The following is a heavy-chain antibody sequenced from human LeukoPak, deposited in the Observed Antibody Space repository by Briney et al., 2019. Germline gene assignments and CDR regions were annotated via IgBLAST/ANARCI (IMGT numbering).Heavy chain of an antibody. D-gene: IGHD7-27*01. V-gene: IGHV3-48*04. CDR1: GFTFSTYA. J-gene: IGHJ4*02. Sequence: GGSLRLSCAASGFTFSTYAMSWVRQAPGKGLEWVAFIDKSGGTTYYADSVKGRFTISRDNAKSSLYLEMNSLRAEDTAVYYCGRGHWGLDYWGQGTLVTVSS. CDR3: GRGHWGLDY. CDR2: IDKSGGTT.